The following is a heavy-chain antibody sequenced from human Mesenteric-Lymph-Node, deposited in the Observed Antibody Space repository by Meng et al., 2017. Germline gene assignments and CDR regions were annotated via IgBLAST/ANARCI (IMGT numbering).Heavy chain of an antibody. Sequence: ASVKVSCKASGYTFTGYYMHWVRQAPGQGLEWMGWISAYNGNTNYAQKLQGRVTMTTDTSTSTAYMELRSLRSDDTAVYYCARDESRDIVVVVATNYYYGMDVWGQGTTVTVSS. CDR3: ARDESRDIVVVVATNYYYGMDV. V-gene: IGHV1-18*04. J-gene: IGHJ6*02. CDR1: GYTFTGYY. CDR2: ISAYNGNT. D-gene: IGHD2-15*01.